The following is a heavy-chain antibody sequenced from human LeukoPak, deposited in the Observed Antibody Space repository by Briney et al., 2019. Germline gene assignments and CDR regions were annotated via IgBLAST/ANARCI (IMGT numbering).Heavy chain of an antibody. J-gene: IGHJ3*02. CDR2: INPNSGGT. D-gene: IGHD3-10*01. CDR1: GYTFTGYY. CDR3: ARAPGFGELFAFDI. Sequence: ASVKVSCKASGYTFTGYYMHWVRQAPGQGLEWMGWINPNSGGTNYAQKFQGWVTMTRDTSISTAYMELSRLRSDDTAVYYCARAPGFGELFAFDIWGQGTMVTVSS. V-gene: IGHV1-2*04.